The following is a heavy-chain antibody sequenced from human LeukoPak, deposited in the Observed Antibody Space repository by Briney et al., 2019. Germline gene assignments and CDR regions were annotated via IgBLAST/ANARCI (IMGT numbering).Heavy chain of an antibody. CDR2: ISGSGGST. CDR3: AKGSSGWLLRGGKVIDY. V-gene: IGHV3-23*01. CDR1: GFTFSSYA. Sequence: PGGSLRLSCAASGFTFSSYAMSWVRQAPGKGLEWVSAISGSGGSTYYADSVKGRFTISRDNSKNTLYLQMNSLRAEDTAVYYCAKGSSGWLLRGGKVIDYWGQGTLVTVSS. D-gene: IGHD6-19*01. J-gene: IGHJ4*02.